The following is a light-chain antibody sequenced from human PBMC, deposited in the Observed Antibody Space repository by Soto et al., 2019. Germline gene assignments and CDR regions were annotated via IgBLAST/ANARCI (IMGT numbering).Light chain of an antibody. CDR2: KAS. Sequence: DIQMIQSRSTLSASIGDRVTITCRASQSISGWLAWYQQKPGKAPNLLIYKASSLESGVPSRFSGSGSGTEFTLTISSLQPDDFATYYCQQYNSFPWTFGQGTKLEIK. CDR3: QQYNSFPWT. V-gene: IGKV1-5*03. CDR1: QSISGW. J-gene: IGKJ2*02.